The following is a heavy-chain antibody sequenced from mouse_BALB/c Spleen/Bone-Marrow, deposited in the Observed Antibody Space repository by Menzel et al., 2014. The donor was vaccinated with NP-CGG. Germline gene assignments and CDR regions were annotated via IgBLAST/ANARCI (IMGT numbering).Heavy chain of an antibody. D-gene: IGHD1-1*01. Sequence: VQLQQSGPELVKPGASVKISCKASGYSFTGYFMHWVKQSHGKSLEWIGRINPYNGDTFYNQKFEGKATLTVDKSSSTAHMELLSLTSYDSAVYCCGRQTTVVDWFAYWGQGTLVTVSA. CDR1: GYSFTGYF. J-gene: IGHJ3*01. CDR3: GRQTTVVDWFAY. V-gene: IGHV1-37*01. CDR2: INPYNGDT.